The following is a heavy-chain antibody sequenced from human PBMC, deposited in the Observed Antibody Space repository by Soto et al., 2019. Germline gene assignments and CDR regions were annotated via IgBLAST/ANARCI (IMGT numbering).Heavy chain of an antibody. Sequence: QVQLVQSGAEVKKPGASVKVSCKVSGYTLTGLSMHWVRQAPGKGLEWMGGFDPEDGKRIYAQKLQGRVTMTEDTSTDTGDMELSSLRCEDTDVYYCEKVDTVGYCTNSLCVSWDYWGQGTLVTVSS. J-gene: IGHJ4*02. V-gene: IGHV1-24*01. CDR1: GYTLTGLS. CDR3: EKVDTVGYCTNSLCVSWDY. CDR2: FDPEDGKR. D-gene: IGHD2-8*01.